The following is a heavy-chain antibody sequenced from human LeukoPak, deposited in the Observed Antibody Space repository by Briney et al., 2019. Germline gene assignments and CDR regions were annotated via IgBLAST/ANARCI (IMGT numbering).Heavy chain of an antibody. CDR1: TFIFSNYW. CDR2: IKPDGSST. V-gene: IGHV3-74*01. D-gene: IGHD3/OR15-3a*01. CDR3: VRDFELYY. Sequence: GGSLRLSCVASTFIFSNYWIHWVRQAPGKGLVWVSRIKPDGSSTNYADSVKGRFSISRDNAKNTVYLQMNSLRAEDTAVYYCVRDFELYYWGQGTLVTVSS. J-gene: IGHJ4*02.